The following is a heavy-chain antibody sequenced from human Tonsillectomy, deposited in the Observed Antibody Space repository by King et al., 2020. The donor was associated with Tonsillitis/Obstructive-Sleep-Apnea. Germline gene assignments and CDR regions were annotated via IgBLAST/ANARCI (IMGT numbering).Heavy chain of an antibody. J-gene: IGHJ4*02. CDR2: INSDGSST. Sequence: VQLVESGGGLVQPGGSLRLSCAASGFTFSSYWMHWVRQAPGKGLVWVSRINSDGSSTSYADSVKGRFTISRDNAKNTLYLQMNSLRAEDTAVYYCARDLGGGAVAAWGGYWGQGTLVTVSS. D-gene: IGHD6-19*01. V-gene: IGHV3-74*01. CDR1: GFTFSSYW. CDR3: ARDLGGGAVAAWGGY.